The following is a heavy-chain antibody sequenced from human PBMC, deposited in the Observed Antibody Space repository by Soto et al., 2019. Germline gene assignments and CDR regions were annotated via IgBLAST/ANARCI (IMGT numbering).Heavy chain of an antibody. D-gene: IGHD6-13*01. Sequence: ASVKVSCQASGYSFTSLGINWVRQTAGQGLEWMGWINPNSGGTNYAQKFQGRVTMTRDTSISTAYMELSRLRSDDTAVYYCARGIAAAGNFYYWGQGTLVTVSS. CDR3: ARGIAAAGNFYY. J-gene: IGHJ4*02. V-gene: IGHV1-2*02. CDR2: INPNSGGT. CDR1: GYSFTSLG.